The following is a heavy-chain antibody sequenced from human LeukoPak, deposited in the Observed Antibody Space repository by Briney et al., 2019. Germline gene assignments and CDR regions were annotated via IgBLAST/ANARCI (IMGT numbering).Heavy chain of an antibody. D-gene: IGHD6-13*01. CDR2: IHYSGST. CDR1: GGSITSAVSY. V-gene: IGHV4-39*07. J-gene: IGHJ4*02. Sequence: SETLSLTCTVSGGSITSAVSYWVWIRQSPGRGLEWIGSIHYSGSTYHNPSLESRVTMSVDTSKNHFSLRLSSVTAADTVVYYCARGSSSSWYYFDPWGQGTLVTVSS. CDR3: ARGSSSSWYYFDP.